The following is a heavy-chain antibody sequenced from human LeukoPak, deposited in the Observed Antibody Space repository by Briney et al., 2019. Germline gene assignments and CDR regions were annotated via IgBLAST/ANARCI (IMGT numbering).Heavy chain of an antibody. CDR2: ISGSGGST. CDR3: ARVCGTYPCYYGMDV. J-gene: IGHJ6*02. D-gene: IGHD1-26*01. CDR1: GFTFSSYA. Sequence: PGGSLRLSCAASGFTFSSYAMSWVRQAPGKGLEWVSAISGSGGSTYYADSVKGRFTISRDNSKNTLYLQMNSLRADDTAVYYCARVCGTYPCYYGMDVWGQGATVTVSS. V-gene: IGHV3-23*01.